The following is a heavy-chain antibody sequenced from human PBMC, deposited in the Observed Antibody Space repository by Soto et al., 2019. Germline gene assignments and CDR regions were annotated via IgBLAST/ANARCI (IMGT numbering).Heavy chain of an antibody. CDR2: IYYSGST. CDR1: GGTISSYY. CDR3: ARLPYYYGMDV. J-gene: IGHJ6*02. Sequence: SETKSLTCTVSGGTISSYYLSWIRQPPGKGLEWIGYIYYSGSTNYNPSLKSRVTISVDTSKNQFSLKLSSVTAADTAVYYCARLPYYYGMDVWGQGTTVTVSS. V-gene: IGHV4-59*08.